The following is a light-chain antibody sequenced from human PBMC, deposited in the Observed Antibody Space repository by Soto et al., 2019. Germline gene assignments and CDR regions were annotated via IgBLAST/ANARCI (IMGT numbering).Light chain of an antibody. CDR1: QSISSE. Sequence: EIVMTQSPATLSASPGERATLSCRASQSISSELAWYQQRPGQPPSLLIYGASTRATGVPDRLTGSGSGSNFPLTTSGPQSGELAVYYFQQGHNGPLTFGPGTRLEI. CDR3: QQGHNGPLT. V-gene: IGKV3-15*01. J-gene: IGKJ2*01. CDR2: GAS.